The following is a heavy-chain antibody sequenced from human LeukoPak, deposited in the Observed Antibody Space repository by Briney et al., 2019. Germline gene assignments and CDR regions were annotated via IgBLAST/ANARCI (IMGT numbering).Heavy chain of an antibody. CDR1: GGSLSSYY. D-gene: IGHD5-24*01. CDR3: ARGNSRGGYNFGY. J-gene: IGHJ4*02. Sequence: SETLSLTCTVSGGSLSSYYWSWIRQPPGKGLEWIGYIYYSGSTNYNPSLKSRVTISVDTSKNQFSLKLSSGTAADTAVYYCARGNSRGGYNFGYWGQGTLVTVSS. V-gene: IGHV4-59*01. CDR2: IYYSGST.